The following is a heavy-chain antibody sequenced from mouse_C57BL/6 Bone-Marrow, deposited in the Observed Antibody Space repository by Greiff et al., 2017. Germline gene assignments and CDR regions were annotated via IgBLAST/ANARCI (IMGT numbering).Heavy chain of an antibody. CDR1: GFNIKDYY. J-gene: IGHJ1*03. Sequence: VHVKQSGAELVKPGASVKLSCTASGFNIKDYYMHWVKQRTEQGLEWIGRIDPEDGETKYAPQFQGKATITADTSSNTAYLQLSSLTSEDTAVYYCARLDYYGSSRYFDVWGTGTTVTVSS. CDR3: ARLDYYGSSRYFDV. V-gene: IGHV14-2*01. CDR2: IDPEDGET. D-gene: IGHD1-1*01.